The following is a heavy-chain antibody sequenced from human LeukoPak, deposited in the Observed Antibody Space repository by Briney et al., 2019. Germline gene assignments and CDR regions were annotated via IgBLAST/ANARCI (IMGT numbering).Heavy chain of an antibody. Sequence: GGSLRLSCAASGFTFSSYDMHWVRQAPGKGLGWVSAICTAGDTYYPGSVKGRFTISRENAKNSLYLQMNSMRAGDTAVYYCARGGPDQGLGYYYYFDVWGKGTTVTVSS. J-gene: IGHJ6*03. CDR3: ARGGPDQGLGYYYYFDV. CDR1: GFTFSSYD. CDR2: ICTAGDT. V-gene: IGHV3-13*01. D-gene: IGHD2-2*01.